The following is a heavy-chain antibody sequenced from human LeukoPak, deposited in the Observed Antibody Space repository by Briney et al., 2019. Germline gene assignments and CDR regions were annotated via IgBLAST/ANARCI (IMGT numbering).Heavy chain of an antibody. V-gene: IGHV3-11*01. CDR3: AKGSASGSYFGTRY. Sequence: GGSLRLSCAASGFTLSDYYINWIRQAPGKGLEWVSSISSSGYGIFYADSVKDRFSVSRDNVNNIVHLQLNRLRAEDTAVYYCAKGSASGSYFGTRYWGQGTLVTVSS. CDR2: ISSSGYGI. J-gene: IGHJ4*02. D-gene: IGHD1-26*01. CDR1: GFTLSDYY.